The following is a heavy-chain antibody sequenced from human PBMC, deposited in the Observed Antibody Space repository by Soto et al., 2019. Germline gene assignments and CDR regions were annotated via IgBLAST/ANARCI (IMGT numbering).Heavy chain of an antibody. Sequence: ASVKVSCKVSGYTLTELSMHWVRQAPGKGLEWMGGFDPEDGETIYAQKFQGRVTMTEDTSTDTAYMELSSLRSEDTAVYYRATDKRWHGDYSGFDYWGQGTLVTVSS. D-gene: IGHD4-17*01. CDR2: FDPEDGET. CDR3: ATDKRWHGDYSGFDY. J-gene: IGHJ4*02. V-gene: IGHV1-24*01. CDR1: GYTLTELS.